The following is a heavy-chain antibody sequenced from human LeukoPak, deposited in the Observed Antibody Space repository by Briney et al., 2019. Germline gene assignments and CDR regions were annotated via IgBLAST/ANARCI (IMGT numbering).Heavy chain of an antibody. CDR1: GGSISSGDYY. CDR3: ARVGIAAHFDY. CDR2: IYYSGSI. V-gene: IGHV4-30-4*01. D-gene: IGHD6-6*01. J-gene: IGHJ4*02. Sequence: SETLSLTCTVSGGSISSGDYYWSWIRQPPGKGLEWIGYIYYSGSIYYNPSLKSRVTISVDTSKNQFSLKLSSVTAADTAVYYCARVGIAAHFDYWGQGTLVTVSS.